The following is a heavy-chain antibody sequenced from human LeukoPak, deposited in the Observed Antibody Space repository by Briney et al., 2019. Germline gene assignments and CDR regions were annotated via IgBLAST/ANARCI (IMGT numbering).Heavy chain of an antibody. CDR3: AKGVVVAPDVTPFDY. D-gene: IGHD2-2*01. J-gene: IGHJ4*02. CDR1: GFTFSSYG. Sequence: HPGGSLRLSCAASGFTFSSYGMSWVRQAPGKGLEWVSAISGSGGSTYYADSVKGRFTISRDNSKNTLYLQMNSPRAEDTAVYYCAKGVVVAPDVTPFDYWGQGTLVTVSS. CDR2: ISGSGGST. V-gene: IGHV3-23*01.